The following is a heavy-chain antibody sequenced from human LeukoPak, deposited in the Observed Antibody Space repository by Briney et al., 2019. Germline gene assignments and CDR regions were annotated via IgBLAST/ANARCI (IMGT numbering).Heavy chain of an antibody. D-gene: IGHD3-10*01. J-gene: IGHJ4*02. CDR1: GFTFGDYA. CDR3: TRANVGGSYYNGDAEFDY. Sequence: PGGSLRLSCTASGFTFGDYAMSWVRQAPGKGLEWVGFIRSKAYGGTTEYAASVKGRFTISRDDSKSIAYLQMNSLKTEDTAVYYCTRANVGGSYYNGDAEFDYWGQGTLVTVSS. CDR2: IRSKAYGGTT. V-gene: IGHV3-49*04.